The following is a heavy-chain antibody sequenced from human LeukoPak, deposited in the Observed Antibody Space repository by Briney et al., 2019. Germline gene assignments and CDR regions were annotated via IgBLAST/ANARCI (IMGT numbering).Heavy chain of an antibody. J-gene: IGHJ5*02. Sequence: ASVKVSCKASGYTFTTYDINWVRQATGQGLEWMGWMNPNSGNTGYAQKFQGRVTMTRNTSISTAYMELSSLRSEDTAVYYCARGPNKSDGGNSGSAWFDPWGQGNLVTVSS. V-gene: IGHV1-8*01. CDR3: ARGPNKSDGGNSGSAWFDP. CDR2: MNPNSGNT. D-gene: IGHD4-23*01. CDR1: GYTFTTYD.